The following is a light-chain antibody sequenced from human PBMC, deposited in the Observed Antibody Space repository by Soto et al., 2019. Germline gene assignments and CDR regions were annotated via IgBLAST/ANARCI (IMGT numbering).Light chain of an antibody. CDR1: SSDIGSNIH. Sequence: QSVLAQPASVSESPGQSITISCTGTSSDIGSNIHVSWYLQYPGKAPRLMIYDVSSRPSGVSNRFSGSKSGNTASLTISGLQAEDEADYYCCSWTSSSTFIFGTGTKLTVL. J-gene: IGLJ1*01. V-gene: IGLV2-14*03. CDR3: CSWTSSSTFI. CDR2: DVS.